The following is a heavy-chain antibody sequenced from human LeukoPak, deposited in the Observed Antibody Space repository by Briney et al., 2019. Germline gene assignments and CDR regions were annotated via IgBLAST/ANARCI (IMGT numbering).Heavy chain of an antibody. Sequence: SETLSLTCTVSGGSISSSGYYWGWIRQPPGKGLEWIGSINYSGSTYYNPSLKSRVTISVDTSKNQFSLKLSSVTAADTAVYYCARPQPVAAAGSYYYYMDVWGKGTTVTVSS. J-gene: IGHJ6*03. CDR2: INYSGST. CDR3: ARPQPVAAAGSYYYYMDV. CDR1: GGSISSSGYY. D-gene: IGHD6-13*01. V-gene: IGHV4-39*01.